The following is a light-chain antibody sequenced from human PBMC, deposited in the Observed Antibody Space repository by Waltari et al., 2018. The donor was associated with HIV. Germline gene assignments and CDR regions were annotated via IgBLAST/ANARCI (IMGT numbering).Light chain of an antibody. J-gene: IGLJ1*01. CDR1: NDDFGNYSH. CDR2: DVT. CDR3: VSYLGRNALV. V-gene: IGLV2-14*03. Sequence: QSALTQHDSVSEAPGPWSNVLRTALNDDFGNYSHVTWYQQHPGKAPPILIFDVTDRPPGVSDRFSGSQSGTTASLTISGLQAEDEADYYCVSYLGRNALVFGAGTKVAVL.